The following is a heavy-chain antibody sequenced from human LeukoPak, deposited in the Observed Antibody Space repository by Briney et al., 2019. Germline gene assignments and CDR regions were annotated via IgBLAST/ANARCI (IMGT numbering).Heavy chain of an antibody. V-gene: IGHV4-39*01. D-gene: IGHD3-10*01. CDR2: IYYSGRT. J-gene: IGHJ4*02. CDR1: GDSISSSGYY. Sequence: PSETLSLTCTVSGDSISSSGYYWGWIRQPPGKGLEWIASIYYSGRTYYNPSLKSRITISVDSSKNQFSLRLSSVTAADTAVYYCARRKYYTIGNWGQGTLVTVSS. CDR3: ARRKYYTIGN.